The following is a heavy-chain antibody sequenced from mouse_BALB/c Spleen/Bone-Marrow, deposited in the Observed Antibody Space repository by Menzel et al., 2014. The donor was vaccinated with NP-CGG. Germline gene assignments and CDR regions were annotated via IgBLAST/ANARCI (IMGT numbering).Heavy chain of an antibody. CDR1: GFTFSSFG. CDR3: TRGGNWDDFDY. D-gene: IGHD4-1*01. CDR2: ISSGSTTI. Sequence: EVMLVESGGGLVQPEGSRKLSCAASGFTFSSFGMHWVRRAPEKGLEWVAYISSGSTTIFYADTVKGRFTISRDNPKNTLFLQMTSLRSEDTAMYYCTRGGNWDDFDYWGQGTTLTVSS. J-gene: IGHJ2*01. V-gene: IGHV5-17*02.